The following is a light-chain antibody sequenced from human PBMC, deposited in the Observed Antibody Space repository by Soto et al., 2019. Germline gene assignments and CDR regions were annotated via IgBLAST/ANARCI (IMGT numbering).Light chain of an antibody. CDR3: QQYNNWLPT. CDR2: GAS. Sequence: EIVMTQSPATLSLSPGERATLSCRASQSVGSSLAWYQQKPGQAPSLLIYGASTRATGIPARFSGSGSGTEFTLTITGLQSEDFAVYYCQQYNNWLPTFGQGTRLEIK. CDR1: QSVGSS. J-gene: IGKJ5*01. V-gene: IGKV3-15*01.